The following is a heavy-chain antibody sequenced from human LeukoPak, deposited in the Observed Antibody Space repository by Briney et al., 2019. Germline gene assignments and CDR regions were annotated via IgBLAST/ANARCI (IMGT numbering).Heavy chain of an antibody. CDR2: ISSSSNYI. CDR1: GFTFSSYN. CDR3: ASIYSSSWYFGAFDI. D-gene: IGHD6-13*01. V-gene: IGHV3-21*01. Sequence: GGSLRLSCAVSGFTFSSYNMNWVRQAPGKGLEWVSSISSSSNYIYYADSVKGRFTISRDNAKNTLYLQMNSLRAEDTAVYYCASIYSSSWYFGAFDIWGQGTMVTVSS. J-gene: IGHJ3*02.